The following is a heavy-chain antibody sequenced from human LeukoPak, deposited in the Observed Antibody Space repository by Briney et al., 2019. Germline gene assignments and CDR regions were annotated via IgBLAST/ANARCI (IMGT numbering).Heavy chain of an antibody. CDR3: ARAGSLRYFDWLSGIYFDY. D-gene: IGHD3-9*01. CDR2: INPNSGGT. V-gene: IGHV1-2*02. CDR1: GYTFTGYY. J-gene: IGHJ4*02. Sequence: ASVKVSCKASGYTFTGYYMHWVRQAPGQGLEWMGWINPNSGGTNYAQKFQGRVTMTRDTSISTDYMELSRLRSDDTAVYYCARAGSLRYFDWLSGIYFDYWGQGTLVTVSS.